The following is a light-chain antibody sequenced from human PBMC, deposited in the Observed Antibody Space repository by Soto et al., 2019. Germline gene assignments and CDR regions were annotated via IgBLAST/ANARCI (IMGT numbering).Light chain of an antibody. CDR2: GAS. Sequence: EIVLTQSPGPLSLSPGERATLSCRASPSVSSSYLAWYQQKPGQAPRLPIYGASSRATGIPDRFSGSGSGTDLTLTISRLAPEEFAVYYCHQYGSSPWTFGQGTKVEIK. J-gene: IGKJ1*01. V-gene: IGKV3-20*01. CDR1: PSVSSSY. CDR3: HQYGSSPWT.